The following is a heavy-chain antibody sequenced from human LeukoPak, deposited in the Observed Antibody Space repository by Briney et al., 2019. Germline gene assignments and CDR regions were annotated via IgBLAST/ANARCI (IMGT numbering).Heavy chain of an antibody. CDR1: GYTFTSYA. CDR2: INAGNGNT. CDR3: AGGYSSSWAVLPFDL. V-gene: IGHV1-3*01. Sequence: ASVKVSCKASGYTFTSYAMHWVRQAPGQRLEWMGWINAGNGNTKYSQKFQGRVTITRGTSASTAYMELSSLRSEDTAVYYCAGGYSSSWAVLPFDLWGRGTLVTVSS. J-gene: IGHJ2*01. D-gene: IGHD6-13*01.